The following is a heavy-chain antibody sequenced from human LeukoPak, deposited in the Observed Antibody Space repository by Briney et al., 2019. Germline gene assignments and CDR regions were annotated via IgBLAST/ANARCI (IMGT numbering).Heavy chain of an antibody. D-gene: IGHD1-26*01. V-gene: IGHV3-30-3*01. J-gene: IGHJ4*02. CDR1: GFTFSSYA. Sequence: PGRSLRLSCAASGFTFSSYAMHWVRQAPGKGLEWVAVISYDGSNKYYADSVKGRFTISRDNSKNTLYLQMNSLRAEDTAVYYCARDPSRVGARPFDYWGQGTLVTVSS. CDR2: ISYDGSNK. CDR3: ARDPSRVGARPFDY.